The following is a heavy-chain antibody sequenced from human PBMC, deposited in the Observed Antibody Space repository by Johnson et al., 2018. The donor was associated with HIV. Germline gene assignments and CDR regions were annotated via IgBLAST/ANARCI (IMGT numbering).Heavy chain of an antibody. CDR3: ARAGGYSSSWNAFDI. V-gene: IGHV3-30*14. D-gene: IGHD6-13*01. Sequence: VQLVESGGGVVQPGRSLILSCAASGFTFSSYAMHWVRQAPGKGLEWVAVISYDRSNTYYAGSVKGRFTISRENAKNSLYLQMNSLRAGDTAVYYCARAGGYSSSWNAFDIWGQGTMVTVSS. CDR1: GFTFSSYA. J-gene: IGHJ3*02. CDR2: ISYDRSNT.